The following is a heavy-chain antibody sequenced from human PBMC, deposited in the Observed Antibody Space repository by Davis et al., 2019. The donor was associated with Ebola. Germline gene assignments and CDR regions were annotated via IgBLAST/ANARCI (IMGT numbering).Heavy chain of an antibody. CDR1: GFTFSSYA. D-gene: IGHD6-6*01. V-gene: IGHV3-23*01. J-gene: IGHJ6*02. CDR3: AKGEGEQLVDLYYYYGMDV. CDR2: IPGSGGTT. Sequence: GGSLRLSCAASGFTFSSYAMNWVRQAPGKGLEWVSGIPGSGGTTYYADSVKGRFTISRDNSKNTLYLQMNSLRAEDTAVYYCAKGEGEQLVDLYYYYGMDVWGQGTTVTVSS.